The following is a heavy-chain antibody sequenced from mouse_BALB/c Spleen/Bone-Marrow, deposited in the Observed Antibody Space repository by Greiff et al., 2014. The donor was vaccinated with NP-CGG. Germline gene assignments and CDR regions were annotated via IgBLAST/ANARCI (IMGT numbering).Heavy chain of an antibody. CDR3: TRGGWLAMDY. Sequence: LVESGAELVKPGASVKLSCKASGYTFTSYYMYWVKQRPGQGLEWIGEINPSNGGTNFNEKFKSKATLTVDKSSSTAYMQLSSLTPEDSAVYYCTRGGWLAMDYWGQGTSVTVSS. V-gene: IGHV1S81*02. D-gene: IGHD2-3*01. J-gene: IGHJ4*01. CDR2: INPSNGGT. CDR1: GYTFTSYY.